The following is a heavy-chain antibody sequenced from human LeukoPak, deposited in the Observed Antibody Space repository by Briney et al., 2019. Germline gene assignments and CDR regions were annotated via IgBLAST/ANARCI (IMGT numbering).Heavy chain of an antibody. CDR3: ARAKTYLNY. CDR2: INSDGSST. J-gene: IGHJ4*02. Sequence: PGGSLRLSCAASGFNFSSYWMHWVRQAPGKALVWVARINSDGSSTSYADSVKGRFTISSDNTKNTLYLQRNRLRAEDTAVYYCARAKTYLNYWGQGTLVTVSS. V-gene: IGHV3-74*01. CDR1: GFNFSSYW.